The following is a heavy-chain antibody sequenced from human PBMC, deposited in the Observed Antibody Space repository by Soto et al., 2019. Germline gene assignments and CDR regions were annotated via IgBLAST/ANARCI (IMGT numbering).Heavy chain of an antibody. V-gene: IGHV3-15*01. D-gene: IGHD3-3*01. J-gene: IGHJ4*02. CDR1: GFTISNAS. CDR2: IKSKTDGGTT. Sequence: PGGSMRLSCTASGFTISNASMSWIRQAPGKGLEWIGRIKSKTDGGTTDYAAPVKGRFTISRDDSKNTLYLQMNSLKTEDTAVYYCTTPKTRLWSGYYQQYYFDYWGQGTLVTVSS. CDR3: TTPKTRLWSGYYQQYYFDY.